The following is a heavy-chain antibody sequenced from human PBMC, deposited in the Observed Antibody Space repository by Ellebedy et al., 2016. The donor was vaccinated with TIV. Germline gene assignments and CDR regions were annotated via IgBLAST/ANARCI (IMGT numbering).Heavy chain of an antibody. CDR3: ARDRHSVSYYGYFDY. J-gene: IGHJ4*02. D-gene: IGHD1-26*01. V-gene: IGHV3-30-3*01. Sequence: GGSLRLSXAVSGFTLSSYAMHWVRQAPGKGLEWVAVIVYDGSNKYYADSVKGRFTISRDTSKNTVYLQMDSLRVEDTAVYYCARDRHSVSYYGYFDYWGQGTLVTVSS. CDR2: IVYDGSNK. CDR1: GFTLSSYA.